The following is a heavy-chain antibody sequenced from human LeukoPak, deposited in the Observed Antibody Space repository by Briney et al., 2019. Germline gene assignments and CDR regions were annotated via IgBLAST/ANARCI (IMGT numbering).Heavy chain of an antibody. V-gene: IGHV3-33*06. CDR2: IWYDGSNK. J-gene: IGHJ4*02. CDR1: GFTLSSYG. Sequence: PGGSLRLSCAASGFTLSSYGMHWVRQAPGKGLEWVAVIWYDGSNKYYADSVKGRFTISRDNSKNTLYLQMNSLRAEDTAVYYCAKGRGYYDSSGFLGQYFDYWGQGTLVTVSS. D-gene: IGHD3-22*01. CDR3: AKGRGYYDSSGFLGQYFDY.